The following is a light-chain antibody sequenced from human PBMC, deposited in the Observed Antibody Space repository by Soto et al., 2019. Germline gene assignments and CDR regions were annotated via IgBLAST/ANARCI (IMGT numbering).Light chain of an antibody. Sequence: QSVLTQPASVSGSPGQSITISCTGPSSDVGSYNLVSWYQQYPGKATKLIIFEVFKRPSGVSHRFSGSKSGNTASLTISGLQAEDEANYYCCSYAGRATYVFGGGTKLTVL. CDR3: CSYAGRATYV. J-gene: IGLJ2*01. CDR2: EVF. V-gene: IGLV2-23*02. CDR1: SSDVGSYNL.